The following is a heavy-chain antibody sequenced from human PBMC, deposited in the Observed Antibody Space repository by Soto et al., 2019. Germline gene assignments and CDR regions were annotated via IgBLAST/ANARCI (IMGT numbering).Heavy chain of an antibody. CDR3: ARGGYCSSTSCYAGYYYYYYMDV. CDR1: GGTFSSYT. Sequence: ASVKVSCKASGGTFSSYTISWVRQAPGQGLEWMGRIIPILGIANYAQKLQGRVTITADKSTSTAYMELSSLRSEDTAVYYCARGGYCSSTSCYAGYYYYYYMDVWGKGTTVTVSS. CDR2: IIPILGIA. J-gene: IGHJ6*03. D-gene: IGHD2-2*03. V-gene: IGHV1-69*02.